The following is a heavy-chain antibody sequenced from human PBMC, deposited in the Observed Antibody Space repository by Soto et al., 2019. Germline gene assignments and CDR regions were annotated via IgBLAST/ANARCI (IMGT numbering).Heavy chain of an antibody. V-gene: IGHV3-74*01. Sequence: ESGGVLVQPGGSLRLSCVASGFTFDSHWMHWVRQAPGEGLVWVSRIKTDGDAAAYADSVKGRFTISRDNTKNTVYLQMNSLRVEDTAVYFCVRESGVAADCWGQGTLVTVSS. J-gene: IGHJ4*02. CDR3: VRESGVAADC. CDR2: IKTDGDAA. D-gene: IGHD6-19*01. CDR1: GFTFDSHW.